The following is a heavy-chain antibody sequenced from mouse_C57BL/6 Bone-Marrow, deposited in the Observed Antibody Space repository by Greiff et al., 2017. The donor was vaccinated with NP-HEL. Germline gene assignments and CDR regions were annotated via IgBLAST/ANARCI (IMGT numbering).Heavy chain of an antibody. J-gene: IGHJ4*01. D-gene: IGHD1-1*01. Sequence: EVQGVESVAELVRPGASVKLSCTASGFNIKNTYMHWVKQRPEQGLEWIGRIDPANGNTKYAPKFQGKATITADTSSNTAYLQLSSLTSEDTAIYYCARGGSYYGSSYDYYAMDYWGQGTSVTVSS. CDR2: IDPANGNT. CDR3: ARGGSYYGSSYDYYAMDY. V-gene: IGHV14-3*01. CDR1: GFNIKNTY.